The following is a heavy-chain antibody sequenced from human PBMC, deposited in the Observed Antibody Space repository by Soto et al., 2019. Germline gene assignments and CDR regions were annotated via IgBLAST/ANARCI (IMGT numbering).Heavy chain of an antibody. D-gene: IGHD3-3*01. J-gene: IGHJ6*02. V-gene: IGHV3-48*03. CDR3: ARGGTLYDFWSGYPYGMDV. CDR2: ISSSGSTI. Sequence: QPVGSLRLSCAASGFTFSSYEMNWVRQAPGKGLEWVSYISSSGSTIYYADSVKGRFTISRDNAKNSLYLQMNSLRAEDTAVYYCARGGTLYDFWSGYPYGMDVWGQGTTVTVSS. CDR1: GFTFSSYE.